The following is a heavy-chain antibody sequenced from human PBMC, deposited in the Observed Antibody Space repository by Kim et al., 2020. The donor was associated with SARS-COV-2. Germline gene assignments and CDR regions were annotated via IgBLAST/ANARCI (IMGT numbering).Heavy chain of an antibody. D-gene: IGHD3-10*01. J-gene: IGHJ5*02. CDR3: ARSRGLWFGELLYEWFDP. V-gene: IGHV4-34*01. Sequence: KRRVTISVDTCKNQFSLKLSAVTAADTAVYYCARSRGLWFGELLYEWFDPWGQGTLVTVSS.